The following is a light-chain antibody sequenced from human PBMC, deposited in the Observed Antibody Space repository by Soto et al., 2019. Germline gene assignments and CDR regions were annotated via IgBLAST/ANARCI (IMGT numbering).Light chain of an antibody. J-gene: IGLJ1*01. CDR3: YSADSSGNHRV. V-gene: IGLV3-10*01. Sequence: SYELTQPPSVSVSPGQTASITCSGDALPKKYAYWYQQKSGQAPVLVISEDSKRPSGIPERFSGSSSGTMATLTISGAQVEDEADYYCYSADSSGNHRVFGTGTKLTVL. CDR2: EDS. CDR1: ALPKKY.